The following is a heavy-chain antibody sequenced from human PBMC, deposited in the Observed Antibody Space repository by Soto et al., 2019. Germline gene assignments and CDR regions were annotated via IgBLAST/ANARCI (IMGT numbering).Heavy chain of an antibody. Sequence: ASVKVSCKASGYSFTTYGISWVRQAPGQGLEWMGWISGYNGDTNYAQNFQARVTMTTDTSTSTAYMELRSLRSDDTAVYYCAREGVRPYYYYGMDVWGQGTTVTVSS. D-gene: IGHD2-21*01. V-gene: IGHV1-18*01. J-gene: IGHJ6*02. CDR2: ISGYNGDT. CDR1: GYSFTTYG. CDR3: AREGVRPYYYYGMDV.